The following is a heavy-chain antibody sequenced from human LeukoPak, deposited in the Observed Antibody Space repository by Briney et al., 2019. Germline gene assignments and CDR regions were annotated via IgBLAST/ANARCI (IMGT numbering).Heavy chain of an antibody. D-gene: IGHD2-2*01. CDR1: GYTFTSYD. CDR3: ARGGPAAKNALDI. J-gene: IGHJ3*02. V-gene: IGHV1-8*03. Sequence: ASVKVSCKASGYTFTSYDINWVRQAPGQGLEWMGWMNPNSGNTVYAQELQGRVTITRNTSISTAYIKLSSLRSEDTAVYYCARGGPAAKNALDIWGQGTMVTVSS. CDR2: MNPNSGNT.